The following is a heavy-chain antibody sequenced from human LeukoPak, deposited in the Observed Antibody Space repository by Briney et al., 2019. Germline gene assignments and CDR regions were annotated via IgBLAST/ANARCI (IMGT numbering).Heavy chain of an antibody. J-gene: IGHJ4*02. D-gene: IGHD2-8*01. V-gene: IGHV3-23*01. CDR3: AKFKGAGMVYATDFDY. CDR2: ITGSHGPT. CDR1: GFTFSNFA. Sequence: SGGSLRLSCAASGFTFSNFAMTWVRQALGKGLEWVSSITGSHGPTYNTDSVKGRFTISRDNSQNTLYLQMNSLRAEDTAVYYCAKFKGAGMVYATDFDYWGQGTLVTVSS.